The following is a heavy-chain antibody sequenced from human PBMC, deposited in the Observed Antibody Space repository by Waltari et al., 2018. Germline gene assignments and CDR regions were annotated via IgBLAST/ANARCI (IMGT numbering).Heavy chain of an antibody. V-gene: IGHV3-23*01. Sequence: EVQLLESAGGLVQPGEALRLSCAASGFSFMGFAMTWVRQAPGGVLECGASISGSGATPFYADSVKGRFTIVRDNSRDTVYLQMNSLRVDDSAVYYCAKGSRGYTNYFFDSWGQGTLVSVSS. CDR3: AKGSRGYTNYFFDS. CDR2: ISGSGATP. CDR1: GFSFMGFA. J-gene: IGHJ4*02. D-gene: IGHD3-16*02.